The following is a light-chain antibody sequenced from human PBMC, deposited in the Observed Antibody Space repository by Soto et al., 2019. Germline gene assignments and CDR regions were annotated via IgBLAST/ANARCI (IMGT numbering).Light chain of an antibody. CDR2: DAS. V-gene: IGKV3-20*01. Sequence: VLTQSPATLSLSPGERATLSCRASQSVSTYLAWYQKKPGQAPRLLIYDASFRATGIPDRFSGSGSGTDFTLTISRLEPEDFAVYYCQQYGSSGTFGQGTKVDIK. J-gene: IGKJ1*01. CDR3: QQYGSSGT. CDR1: QSVSTY.